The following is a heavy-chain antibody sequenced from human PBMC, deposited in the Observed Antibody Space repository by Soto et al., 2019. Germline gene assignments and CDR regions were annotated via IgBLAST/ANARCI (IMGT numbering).Heavy chain of an antibody. J-gene: IGHJ4*02. V-gene: IGHV4-59*01. CDR3: AREGFSGYEALDY. Sequence: QVQLQESGPGLLKPSETLSLTCSVSGGPIRSYYLSWVRQAPGKGLEWIAYIADTGITGYNPSLRIRVTISGDTSQNIFSLKMTSVTAADTAVYYCAREGFSGYEALDYWGQGILVTVSS. D-gene: IGHD5-12*01. CDR1: GGPIRSYY. CDR2: IADTGIT.